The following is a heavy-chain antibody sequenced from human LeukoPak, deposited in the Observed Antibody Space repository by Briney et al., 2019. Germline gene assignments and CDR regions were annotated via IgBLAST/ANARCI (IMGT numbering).Heavy chain of an antibody. CDR1: AFTFSDYS. J-gene: IGHJ5*02. V-gene: IGHV3-48*02. D-gene: IGHD2/OR15-2a*01. Sequence: PGGSLRLSCAASAFTFSDYSMNWVRQAPGKGLEWISYIDTSSSTMYYADSVMGRFTISRDNAKESLYLQMNSLRDEDTAVYYCARDAPGSTTGAFDPWGQGTLVTVSS. CDR3: ARDAPGSTTGAFDP. CDR2: IDTSSSTM.